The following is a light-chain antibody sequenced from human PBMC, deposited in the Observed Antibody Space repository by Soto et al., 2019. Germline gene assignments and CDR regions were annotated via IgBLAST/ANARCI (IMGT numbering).Light chain of an antibody. CDR2: AAS. V-gene: IGKV1-9*01. Sequence: DIQLTQSPSFLSASVGDRVTITCRASQGLSSDLAWYQQKPGKAPKLLIYAASTLQSGVPSRFSGSGSVTEFTLTISSLQPEDFATSYCQQLNSYPITFGQGTRLEIK. J-gene: IGKJ5*01. CDR3: QQLNSYPIT. CDR1: QGLSSD.